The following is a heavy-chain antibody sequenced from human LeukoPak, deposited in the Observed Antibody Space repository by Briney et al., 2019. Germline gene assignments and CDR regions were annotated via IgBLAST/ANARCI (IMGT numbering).Heavy chain of an antibody. Sequence: KTGGSLRLSCAAAGFTFSPYAMNWVRQAQGRGLEWVSSISGDSIHIYYADSVRGRFTISRDNAKSSLFLQMDSLGAEDTAVYYCARCISPGCASRPLAGYLYWGQGTLVTVSS. CDR2: ISGDSIHI. D-gene: IGHD2-2*01. CDR1: GFTFSPYA. CDR3: ARCISPGCASRPLAGYLY. J-gene: IGHJ4*02. V-gene: IGHV3-21*01.